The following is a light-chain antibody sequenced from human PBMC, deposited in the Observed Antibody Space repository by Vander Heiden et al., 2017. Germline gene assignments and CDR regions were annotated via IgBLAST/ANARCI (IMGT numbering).Light chain of an antibody. CDR3: QQSYSTPPLT. V-gene: IGKV1-39*01. CDR2: AAS. J-gene: IGKJ4*01. Sequence: DIQMTQSPSPLSASVGDRVTITSRASQSISSYLNWYQQKPGKAPKLLIYAASSLQSGVPSRFSGSGSGTDFTLTISSLQPEDFATYYCQQSYSTPPLTFGGGTKVEIK. CDR1: QSISSY.